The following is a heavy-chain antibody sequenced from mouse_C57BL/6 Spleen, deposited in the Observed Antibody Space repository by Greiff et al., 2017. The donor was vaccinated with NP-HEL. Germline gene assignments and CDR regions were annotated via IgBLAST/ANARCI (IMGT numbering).Heavy chain of an antibody. CDR3: ARHYDGYSDY. D-gene: IGHD2-3*01. J-gene: IGHJ2*01. Sequence: EVKLVESGGDLVKPGGSLKLSCAASGFTFSSYGMSWVRQTPDKRLEWVATISSGGSYTYYPDSVKGRFTLSRDNAKNTLYLQMSSLKSEDTAMYYCARHYDGYSDYWGQGTTLTVSS. CDR1: GFTFSSYG. CDR2: ISSGGSYT. V-gene: IGHV5-6*01.